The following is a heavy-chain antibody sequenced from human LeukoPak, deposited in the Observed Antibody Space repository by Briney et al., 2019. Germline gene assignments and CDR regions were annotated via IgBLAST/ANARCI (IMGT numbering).Heavy chain of an antibody. CDR2: INHSGST. D-gene: IGHD3-22*01. J-gene: IGHJ4*02. CDR3: ASGAANYYDSSGYYPIDY. CDR1: GGSFSGYY. Sequence: SETLSLTCAVYGGSFSGYYWSWIRQPPGKGLEWIGEINHSGSTNYNPSLKSRVTVSVDTSKNQFSLKLSSVTAADTAVYYCASGAANYYDSSGYYPIDYWGQGTLVTVSS. V-gene: IGHV4-34*01.